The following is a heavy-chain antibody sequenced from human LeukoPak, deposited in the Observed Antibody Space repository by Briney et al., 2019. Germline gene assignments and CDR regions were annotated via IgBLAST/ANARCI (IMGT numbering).Heavy chain of an antibody. CDR2: IHYTGTT. CDR1: GGSINSHY. CDR3: ATNRVGTYDRPFDI. D-gene: IGHD1-26*01. Sequence: PSETLSLTCIVSGGSINSHYWSWIRQPPGKGLEWIGDIHYTGTTKYNPSVKSRVTISIDTSKNQFSLELSSVTAADTAVYFCATNRVGTYDRPFDIWGQGTMVTVSS. V-gene: IGHV4-59*08. J-gene: IGHJ3*02.